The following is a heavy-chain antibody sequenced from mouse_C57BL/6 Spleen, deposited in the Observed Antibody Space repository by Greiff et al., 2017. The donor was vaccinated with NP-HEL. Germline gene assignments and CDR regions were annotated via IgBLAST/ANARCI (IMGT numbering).Heavy chain of an antibody. V-gene: IGHV1-18*01. J-gene: IGHJ1*03. CDR2: INPNNGGT. CDR3: ARHYGSSSWYFDV. CDR1: GYTFTDYN. D-gene: IGHD1-1*01. Sequence: VQLQQSGPELVKPGASVTIPCKASGYTFTDYNMDWVKQSHGKSLEWIGDINPNNGGTIYNQKFKGKATLTVDKSSSTAYMELRSLTSEDTAVYYCARHYGSSSWYFDVWGTGTTVTVSS.